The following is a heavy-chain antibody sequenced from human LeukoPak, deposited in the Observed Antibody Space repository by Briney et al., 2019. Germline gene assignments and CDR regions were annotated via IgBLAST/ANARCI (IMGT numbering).Heavy chain of an antibody. CDR1: GFTFSSYS. J-gene: IGHJ4*02. CDR2: ISSSSSYI. Sequence: GGSLRLSCAASGFTFSSYSMNWVRQAPGKGLDWVSSISSSSSYIYYADSVKGRFTISRHNANNSLYLQMNSLRAEDTAVYYCAREPDTAMVREPFDYWGQGTLVTVSS. CDR3: AREPDTAMVREPFDY. V-gene: IGHV3-21*01. D-gene: IGHD5-18*01.